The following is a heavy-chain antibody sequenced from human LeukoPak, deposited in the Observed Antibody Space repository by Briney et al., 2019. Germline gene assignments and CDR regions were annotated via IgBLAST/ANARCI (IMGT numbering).Heavy chain of an antibody. CDR2: INPSGGST. J-gene: IGHJ6*03. D-gene: IGHD5-12*01. CDR1: GYTFTSYY. CDR3: ARDRYIVATIWHYYYMDV. Sequence: ASVKVSCKASGYTFTSYYMHWVRQAPGQGLEWMGIINPSGGSTSYAQKFQGRVTMTRDTSISTAYMELSRLRSDDTAVHYCARDRYIVATIWHYYYMDVWGKGTTVTVSS. V-gene: IGHV1-46*01.